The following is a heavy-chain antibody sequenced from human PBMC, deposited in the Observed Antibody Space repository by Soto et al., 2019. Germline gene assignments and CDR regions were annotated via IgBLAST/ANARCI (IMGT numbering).Heavy chain of an antibody. Sequence: EVQLVESGGGLVKPGGSLRLSCAASGFTFSSYSMNWVRQAPGKGLEWVSSISSSSSYIYYADSVKGRFTISRDNAKNSLYLQMNSLRAEDTAVYYCARDLDPGSYYGSGGVQGYWGQGTLVTVSS. D-gene: IGHD3-10*01. CDR3: ARDLDPGSYYGSGGVQGY. J-gene: IGHJ4*02. CDR1: GFTFSSYS. CDR2: ISSSSSYI. V-gene: IGHV3-21*01.